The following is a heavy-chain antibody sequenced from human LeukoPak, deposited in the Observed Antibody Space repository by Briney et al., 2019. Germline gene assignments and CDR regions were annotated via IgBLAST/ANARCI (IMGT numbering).Heavy chain of an antibody. D-gene: IGHD6-19*01. CDR2: IKQDGGEK. J-gene: IGHJ4*02. V-gene: IGHV3-7*04. CDR3: ARDHGSGWYFDG. CDR1: GFTFINYW. Sequence: GGSLRLTSAASGFTFINYWGTWVRQAPGKGLEWVANIKQDGGEKYYVDSVKGRFTISRDNAKNSLYLQMNSLSAEDTAVYYCARDHGSGWYFDGWRQGPLVTVSS.